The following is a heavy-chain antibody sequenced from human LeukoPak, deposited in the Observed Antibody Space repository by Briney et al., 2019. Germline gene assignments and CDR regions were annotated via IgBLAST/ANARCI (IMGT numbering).Heavy chain of an antibody. CDR1: GGSISSYY. D-gene: IGHD3-22*01. V-gene: IGHV4-59*06. CDR2: IYYSGST. J-gene: IGHJ4*02. CDR3: ARSSGYYQYYFDS. Sequence: SETLSLTCTVSGGSISSYYWSWIRQHPGKGLEWIGYIYYSGSTYYNPSLKSRVTISVDASKNQFSLKLTSVTAADTAVYFCARSSGYYQYYFDSWGQGTLVTVSS.